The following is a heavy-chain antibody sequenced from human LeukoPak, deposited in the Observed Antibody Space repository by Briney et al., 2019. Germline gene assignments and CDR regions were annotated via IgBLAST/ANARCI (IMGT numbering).Heavy chain of an antibody. V-gene: IGHV5-51*01. CDR1: GYSFTSYW. CDR3: ARRGPWIQLGDAFDI. J-gene: IGHJ3*02. CDR2: IYPGDSDT. Sequence: GESLKISCKGSGYSFTSYWIGWVRQLPGKGLEWMGIIYPGDSDTRYSPSFQGQVTISADKSISTAYLQWSSLKASDTAMYYCARRGPWIQLGDAFDIWGQGTMVTVSS. D-gene: IGHD5-18*01.